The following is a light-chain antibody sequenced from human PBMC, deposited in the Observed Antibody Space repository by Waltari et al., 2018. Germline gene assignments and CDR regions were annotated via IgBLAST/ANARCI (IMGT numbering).Light chain of an antibody. J-gene: IGLJ1*01. V-gene: IGLV1-40*01. CDR3: QSYDSSLSAFYV. CDR2: VTS. Sequence: QSVLTQPPSVSGAPGQRVTISCTGSSSNIGAGYDVHWYQQLPGTAPKLLIYVTSNRPSGVPGRFSGSKSGASASLAITGLQAEDEADYYCQSYDSSLSAFYVFGTGTKVTVL. CDR1: SSNIGAGYD.